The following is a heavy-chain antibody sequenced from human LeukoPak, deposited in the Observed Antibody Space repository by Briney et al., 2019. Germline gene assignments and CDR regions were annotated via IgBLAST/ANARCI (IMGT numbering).Heavy chain of an antibody. CDR2: ISGSSSDI. CDR1: GFTFNTYT. V-gene: IGHV3-21*01. Sequence: KSGGSLRLSCAASGFTFNTYTMNWVRQAPGKGLEWVSSISGSSSDIFYADSVKGRFTISRDNAKNSLYLQMDSLRAEDTAVYYCARESREYYFDYWGQGTLVTVSS. J-gene: IGHJ4*02. CDR3: ARESREYYFDY.